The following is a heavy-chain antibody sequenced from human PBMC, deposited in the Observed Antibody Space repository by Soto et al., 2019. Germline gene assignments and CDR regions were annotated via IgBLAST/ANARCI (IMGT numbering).Heavy chain of an antibody. Sequence: ASVKVSCKASGYTFTGYYMHWVRQAPGQGLEWMGWINPNSGGTNYAQKFQGRVTMTRDTSISTAYMELSRLRSDDTAVYYCAREGPDPYCSSTSCYHLYYGMDVWGQGTTVTVYS. CDR3: AREGPDPYCSSTSCYHLYYGMDV. D-gene: IGHD2-2*01. CDR1: GYTFTGYY. CDR2: INPNSGGT. V-gene: IGHV1-2*02. J-gene: IGHJ6*02.